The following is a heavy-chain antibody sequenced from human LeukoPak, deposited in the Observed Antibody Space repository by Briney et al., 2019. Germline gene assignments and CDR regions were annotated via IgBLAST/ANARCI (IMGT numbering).Heavy chain of an antibody. Sequence: ASVKVSCKASGYTFTSYGISWVRQAPGRGLEWMGWISAYNGNTNYAQKLQGRVTMTTDTSTSTAYMELGSLRSDDTAVYYCAREGDYDFWSGYSDYWGQGTLVTVSS. D-gene: IGHD3-3*01. CDR2: ISAYNGNT. V-gene: IGHV1-18*01. CDR1: GYTFTSYG. CDR3: AREGDYDFWSGYSDY. J-gene: IGHJ4*02.